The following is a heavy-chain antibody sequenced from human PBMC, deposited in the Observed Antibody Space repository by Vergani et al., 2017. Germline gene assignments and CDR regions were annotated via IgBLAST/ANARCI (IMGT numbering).Heavy chain of an antibody. CDR2: INHSGST. CDR3: ARSRSNSRYYFDY. V-gene: IGHV4-34*01. Sequence: QVQLQQWGAGLLKPLETLSLTCAVYGGSFSGYYWSWIRQPPGKGLEWIGEINHSGSTNYNPSLKSRVTISVDTSKNQFSLKLSSVTAADTAVYYCARSRSNSRYYFDYWGQGTLVTVSS. D-gene: IGHD4-11*01. CDR1: GGSFSGYY. J-gene: IGHJ4*02.